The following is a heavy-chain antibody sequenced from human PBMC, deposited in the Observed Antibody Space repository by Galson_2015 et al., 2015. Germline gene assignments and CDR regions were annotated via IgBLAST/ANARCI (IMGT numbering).Heavy chain of an antibody. CDR2: IYHSGST. Sequence: TLSLTCAVSGGSISSGGYSWRWIRQPPGKGLEWIGYIYHSGSTYYNPSLRSRVTISVDRYKNQFSLKLPSVTAADTAAYYCARDRAAGYYYYMDVWGKGTTVTVSS. J-gene: IGHJ6*03. CDR1: GGSISSGGYS. V-gene: IGHV4-30-2*01. CDR3: ARDRAAGYYYYMDV. D-gene: IGHD3-10*01.